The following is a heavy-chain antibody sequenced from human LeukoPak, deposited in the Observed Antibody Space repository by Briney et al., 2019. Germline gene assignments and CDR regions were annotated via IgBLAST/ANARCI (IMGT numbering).Heavy chain of an antibody. CDR2: IWYDGSNK. CDR3: ARDLNLTTRGFDY. Sequence: PGGSLRLSCAASGFTFSSYAMHWVRQAPGKGLEWVAVIWYDGSNKYYADSVKGRFTISRDNSKNTLYLQMNSLRAEDTAVYYCARDLNLTTRGFDYWGQGTLVTVSS. V-gene: IGHV3-33*08. J-gene: IGHJ4*02. CDR1: GFTFSSYA. D-gene: IGHD3-9*01.